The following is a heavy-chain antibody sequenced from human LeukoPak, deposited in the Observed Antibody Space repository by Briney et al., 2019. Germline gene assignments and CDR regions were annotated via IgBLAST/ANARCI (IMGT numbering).Heavy chain of an antibody. D-gene: IGHD3-22*01. V-gene: IGHV4-34*01. CDR2: INHSGST. Sequence: SETLSLTCAVYGGSFSGYYWSWIRQTPGKGLEWIGEINHSGSTNYNPSLKSRVTISVDTSKNQFSLKLSSVTAADTAVYYCAVKYYYDSSGYSAEDAFDIWGQGTMVTVSS. J-gene: IGHJ3*02. CDR1: GGSFSGYY. CDR3: AVKYYYDSSGYSAEDAFDI.